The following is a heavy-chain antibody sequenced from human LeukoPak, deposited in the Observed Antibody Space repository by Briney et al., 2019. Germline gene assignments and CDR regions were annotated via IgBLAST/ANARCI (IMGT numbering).Heavy chain of an antibody. V-gene: IGHV3-30*02. D-gene: IGHD5-18*01. CDR3: AKDLGYSDDY. J-gene: IGHJ4*02. CDR1: GFSFNTYG. Sequence: VGCLRLSCAVSGFSFNTYGMHWVRQAPGKGLEWVTFIRSDGSNKYYADSVKGRFTISRDNSRNTLSLQLNSLRAEDTAVYYCAKDLGYSDDYWGQGTLVTVSS. CDR2: IRSDGSNK.